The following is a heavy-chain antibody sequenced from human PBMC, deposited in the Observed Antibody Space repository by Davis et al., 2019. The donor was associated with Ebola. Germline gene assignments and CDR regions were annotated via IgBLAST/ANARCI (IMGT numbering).Heavy chain of an antibody. V-gene: IGHV4-4*02. CDR3: VRDWGINGMDV. CDR1: GGSISSSHW. D-gene: IGHD3-16*01. CDR2: IHHSGST. Sequence: GVLRLSCGVSGGSISSSHWWSWVRQSPGKGLEWIGEIHHSGSTNYNPSLKSRVTTSVDESKNQFSLKLSSVTAADTAVYYCVRDWGINGMDVWSQGTTVTISS. J-gene: IGHJ6*02.